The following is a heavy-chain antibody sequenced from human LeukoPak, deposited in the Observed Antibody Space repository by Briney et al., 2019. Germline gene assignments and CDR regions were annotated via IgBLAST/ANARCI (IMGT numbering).Heavy chain of an antibody. CDR2: ISESGSDV. J-gene: IGHJ4*02. CDR1: GFTFSSYN. CDR3: ARDRPLDY. V-gene: IGHV3-48*01. Sequence: GGSLRLSCAAAGFTFSSYNMNWVCQAPGKGPEWVSFISESGSDVYYRDSVKGRFTISRDNAKNLLYLQMDSLRVEDTAVYFCARDRPLDYWGQGTLVTVSS.